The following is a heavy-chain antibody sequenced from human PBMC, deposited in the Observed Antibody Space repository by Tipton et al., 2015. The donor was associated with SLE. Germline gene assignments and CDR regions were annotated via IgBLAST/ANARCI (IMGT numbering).Heavy chain of an antibody. CDR2: IIHSGDT. D-gene: IGHD3-22*01. CDR3: ARGHYYFDASGYPQTLDY. J-gene: IGHJ4*02. Sequence: TLSLTCTVSGGSISRGSYNWSWIRQPPGKGLEWIGEIIHSGDTNFNPSLKSRVDISIDMSKNQFSLKVNSVTAADTAVYYCARGHYYFDASGYPQTLDYWGQGTLVTVSS. CDR1: GGSISRGSYN. V-gene: IGHV4-39*07.